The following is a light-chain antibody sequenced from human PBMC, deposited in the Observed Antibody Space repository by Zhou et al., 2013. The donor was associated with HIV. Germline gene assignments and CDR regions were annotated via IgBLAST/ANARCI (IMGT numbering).Light chain of an antibody. CDR1: QAVGSRY. J-gene: IGKJ1*01. Sequence: EIVLTQSPATLSLSPGERATLSCRASQAVGSRYLAWYQQKPGQAPRPLIYGASSRAPGIPDRFSGSGSGTDFTLTISRLEPEDFAVYSCQQYASSPRTFGQGTKVE. CDR3: QQYASSPRT. CDR2: GAS. V-gene: IGKV3-20*01.